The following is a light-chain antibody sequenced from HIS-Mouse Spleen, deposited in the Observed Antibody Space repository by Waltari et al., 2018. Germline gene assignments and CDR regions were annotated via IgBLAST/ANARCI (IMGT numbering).Light chain of an antibody. CDR3: MQGTHWPWT. J-gene: IGKJ1*01. CDR2: KVS. Sequence: DVVMTQSPLSLPVTLGQPASISCRSSQSLVHSDGNTYLNWFQQRPGQSPRRLIYKVSNRDSGVPDRFSGSGSGTEFTLKISRVEAEDVGVYYCMQGTHWPWTFGQGTKVEIK. CDR1: QSLVHSDGNTY. V-gene: IGKV2-30*02.